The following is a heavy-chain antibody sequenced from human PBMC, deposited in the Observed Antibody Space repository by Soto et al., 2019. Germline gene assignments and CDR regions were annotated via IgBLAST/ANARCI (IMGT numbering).Heavy chain of an antibody. D-gene: IGHD3-16*01. Sequence: ASVKVSCKASGYTFTGYYMHWVRQAPGQGLEWMGWINPNSGGTNYAQKFQGWVTMTRDTSISTAYMELSRLRSEDTAVYYCNHGYAQYFNSWGQGTLVTVSS. CDR2: INPNSGGT. CDR1: GYTFTGYY. V-gene: IGHV1-2*04. CDR3: NHGYAQYFNS. J-gene: IGHJ4*02.